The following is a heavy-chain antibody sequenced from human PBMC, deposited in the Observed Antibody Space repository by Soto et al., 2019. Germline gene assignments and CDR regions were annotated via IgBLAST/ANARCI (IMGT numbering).Heavy chain of an antibody. Sequence: ASVKVSCKASGYTFTGYYLHWVRQAPGQDLEWMGWINPNSGMTNSVQKFQGRVTMTRDTSISTAYMELSRLNSDDTAVYYCARTEMTTFPNFAYWGQGTPVTVSS. CDR3: ARTEMTTFPNFAY. V-gene: IGHV1-2*02. CDR1: GYTFTGYY. CDR2: INPNSGMT. D-gene: IGHD3-16*01. J-gene: IGHJ4*02.